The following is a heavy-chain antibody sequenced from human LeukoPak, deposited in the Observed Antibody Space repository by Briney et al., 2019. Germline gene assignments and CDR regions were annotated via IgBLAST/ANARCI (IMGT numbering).Heavy chain of an antibody. Sequence: ASETLSLTCAVYGGSFSGYYWSWIRQPPGKGLEWIGEINHSGSTNYNPSLKSRVTISVDTSKNQFSLKLSSVTAADTAVYYCARESPIVVVPAARNWFDPWGQGTLVTVSS. CDR2: INHSGST. V-gene: IGHV4-34*01. J-gene: IGHJ5*02. CDR1: GGSFSGYY. D-gene: IGHD2-2*01. CDR3: ARESPIVVVPAARNWFDP.